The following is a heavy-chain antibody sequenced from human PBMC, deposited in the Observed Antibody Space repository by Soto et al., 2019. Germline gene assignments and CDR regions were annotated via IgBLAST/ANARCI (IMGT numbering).Heavy chain of an antibody. CDR1: GFTFSSYG. CDR3: AKGSFGVVIIHPVSN. D-gene: IGHD3-3*01. V-gene: IGHV3-30*18. CDR2: ISYDGSNK. J-gene: IGHJ4*02. Sequence: GGSLRLSCAASGFTFSSYGMHWVRQAPGKGLEWVAVISYDGSNKYYADSVKGRFTISRDNSKNTLYLQMNSLRAEDTAVYYCAKGSFGVVIIHPVSNWGQGTLVTVSS.